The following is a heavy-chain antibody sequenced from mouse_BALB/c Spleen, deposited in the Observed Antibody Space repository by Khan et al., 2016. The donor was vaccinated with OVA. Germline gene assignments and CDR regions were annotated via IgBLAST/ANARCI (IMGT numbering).Heavy chain of an antibody. Sequence: EVELVESGGGSVKPGGSLKLSCSASGFTFSSYAMSWVRQTPEKRLELVATISSGGHYTFYPDSVKGRFTISRDNARNTLYLQMSSLRSEETATYYCARSLVDYYAMDYWGQGASVTVSS. V-gene: IGHV5-9-3*01. CDR2: ISSGGHYT. CDR1: GFTFSSYA. J-gene: IGHJ4*01. D-gene: IGHD2-2*01. CDR3: ARSLVDYYAMDY.